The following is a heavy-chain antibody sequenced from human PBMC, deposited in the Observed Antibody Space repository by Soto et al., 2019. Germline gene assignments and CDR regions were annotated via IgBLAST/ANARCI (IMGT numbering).Heavy chain of an antibody. V-gene: IGHV3-21*04. CDR1: GFTFSSYS. CDR2: ISSSSYI. CDR3: AKDLRDWLRNAFDV. J-gene: IGHJ3*01. D-gene: IGHD5-12*01. Sequence: GGSLRLSCAASGFTFSSYSMNWVRQAPGKGLEWVSSISSSSYIYYADSVKGRFTISRDNAKNSLYLQMNNLRADDTAVYYCAKDLRDWLRNAFDVWGQGTMVTVS.